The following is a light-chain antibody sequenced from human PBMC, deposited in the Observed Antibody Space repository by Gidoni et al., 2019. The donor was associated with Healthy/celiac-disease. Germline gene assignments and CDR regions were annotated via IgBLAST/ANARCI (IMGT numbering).Light chain of an antibody. CDR3: QQSSSTPRT. V-gene: IGKV1-39*01. Sequence: DVQMTQSPSSLSASVGDRVTITCRASQSISSYLNWYQQKPGKAPKLLIYAASSLQIGVPSRFSGSGSGTDFTLTISSLQPEDFATYYCQQSSSTPRTFGQGTKVEIK. CDR2: AAS. CDR1: QSISSY. J-gene: IGKJ1*01.